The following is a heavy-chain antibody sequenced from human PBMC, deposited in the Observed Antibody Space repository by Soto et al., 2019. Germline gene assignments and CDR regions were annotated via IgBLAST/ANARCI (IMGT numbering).Heavy chain of an antibody. D-gene: IGHD3-22*01. V-gene: IGHV1-2*02. J-gene: IGHJ4*02. CDR3: ARGGTFAYDTSGYSVY. CDR2: INPKSGGT. Sequence: ASVKVSCKTSGYTFSAYYMHWVRQAPGQGLEWMGWINPKSGGTLYAQKFQGRVTMPRDTSISTAYMELSRLRSDDTAVYYCARGGTFAYDTSGYSVYWGQGTPVPVSP. CDR1: GYTFSAYY.